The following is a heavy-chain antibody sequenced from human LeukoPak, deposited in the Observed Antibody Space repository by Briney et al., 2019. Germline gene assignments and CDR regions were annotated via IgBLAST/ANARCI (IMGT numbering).Heavy chain of an antibody. J-gene: IGHJ6*03. CDR2: INTDGSST. CDR3: ARATYYYYMDV. Sequence: GGSLRLSCAASGFTFSSYWMHWDRQAPGKGLVWVSRINTDGSSTSYADSVKGRFTISRDNAKNTLYLQMNSLRAEDTAVYYCARATYYYYMDVWGKGTTVTVSS. CDR1: GFTFSSYW. V-gene: IGHV3-74*01.